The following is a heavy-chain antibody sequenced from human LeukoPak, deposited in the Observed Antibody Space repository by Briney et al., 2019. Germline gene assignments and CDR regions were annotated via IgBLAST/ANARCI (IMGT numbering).Heavy chain of an antibody. Sequence: SETLSLTCTVSGGSVSSGSYYWSWIRQPPGKGLEWIGYIYYSGSTNYNPSLKSRVTISVDTSKNQFSLKLSSVTAADTAVYYRARANDYDYYFDYWGQGTLVTVSS. CDR2: IYYSGST. CDR3: ARANDYDYYFDY. D-gene: IGHD4-17*01. V-gene: IGHV4-61*01. CDR1: GGSVSSGSYY. J-gene: IGHJ4*02.